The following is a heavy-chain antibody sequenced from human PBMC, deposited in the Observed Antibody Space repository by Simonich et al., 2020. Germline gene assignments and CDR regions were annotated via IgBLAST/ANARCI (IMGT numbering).Heavy chain of an antibody. CDR1: GYTFTSYD. J-gene: IGHJ4*02. Sequence: QVRLVQSGAEVKKPGASVKVSCKASGYTFTSYDINWVRQATGQGVERMGWMNPNSGNTGYAQKFQGRVTITRNTSISTAYMELSSLRSEDTAVYYCARTYSGSYYYFDYWGQGTLVTVSS. CDR3: ARTYSGSYYYFDY. D-gene: IGHD1-26*01. CDR2: MNPNSGNT. V-gene: IGHV1-8*03.